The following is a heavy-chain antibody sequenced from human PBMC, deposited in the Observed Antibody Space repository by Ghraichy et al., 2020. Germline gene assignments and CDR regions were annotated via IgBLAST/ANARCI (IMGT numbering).Heavy chain of an antibody. CDR1: GGSISSGGYY. D-gene: IGHD3-3*01. V-gene: IGHV4-31*03. CDR2: IYYSGST. CDR3: AREGGFLSADWYMDV. J-gene: IGHJ6*03. Sequence: SETLSLTCTVSGGSISSGGYYWSWIRQHPGKGLEWIGYIYYSGSTYYNPSLKSRVTISVDTSKNQFSLKLSSVTAADTAVYYCAREGGFLSADWYMDVWGKGTTVTVSS.